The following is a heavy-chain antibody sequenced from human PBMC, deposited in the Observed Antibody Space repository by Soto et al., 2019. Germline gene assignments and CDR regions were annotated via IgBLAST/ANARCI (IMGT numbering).Heavy chain of an antibody. CDR3: ARDSGHSLQLWLSEYYYYGMDV. J-gene: IGHJ6*02. D-gene: IGHD5-18*01. Sequence: QVQLVQSGAEVKKPGASVKVSCKASGYTFTSYGISWVRQAPGQGLEWMGWISAYNGNTNYAQKLQGRVTMTTDTYTSTAYMELRSLRSDDTAVYYCARDSGHSLQLWLSEYYYYGMDVWGQGTTVTVSS. CDR1: GYTFTSYG. CDR2: ISAYNGNT. V-gene: IGHV1-18*01.